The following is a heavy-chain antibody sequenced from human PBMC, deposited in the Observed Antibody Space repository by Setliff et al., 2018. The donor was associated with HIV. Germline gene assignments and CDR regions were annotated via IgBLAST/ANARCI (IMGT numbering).Heavy chain of an antibody. CDR1: GGSLSGYH. CDR2: INHSGST. V-gene: IGHV4-34*01. D-gene: IGHD3-10*01. Sequence: SETLSLTCAVYGGSLSGYHWSWIRQSPEKGLEWIGEINHSGSTNYNPSLKSRVTMPVDTSKNQLSLKLSSVTAEDTAVYYCARGPPGEPRLFQHWGQGTLVTVSS. J-gene: IGHJ1*01. CDR3: ARGPPGEPRLFQH.